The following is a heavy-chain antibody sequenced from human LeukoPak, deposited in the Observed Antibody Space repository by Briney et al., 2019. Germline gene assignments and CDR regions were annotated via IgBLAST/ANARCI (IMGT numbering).Heavy chain of an antibody. D-gene: IGHD3-3*02. CDR1: GGSISSSSYY. J-gene: IGHJ4*02. CDR2: IYYSGST. CDR3: ARHFSFYGRYYFDY. V-gene: IGHV4-39*01. Sequence: SETLSLTCTVSGGSISSSSYYWGWIRQPPGKGLEWIGSIYYSGSTYYNPSLKSRVTISVDTSKNQLSLKLSSVTAADTAVYYCARHFSFYGRYYFDYWGQGTLVTVSS.